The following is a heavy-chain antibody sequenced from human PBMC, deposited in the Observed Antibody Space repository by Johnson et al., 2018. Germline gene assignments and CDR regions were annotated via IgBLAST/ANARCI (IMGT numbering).Heavy chain of an antibody. CDR3: ARGCSTTSCFTVHYYYGMEV. D-gene: IGHD2-2*02. J-gene: IGHJ6*02. CDR1: GYTFTNYD. V-gene: IGHV1-8*01. Sequence: QVQLVESGAEVKKPGASVKVSCKASGYTFTNYDLNWVRQATGQGLEWMGWMNPNSGNTGYAQKFQGRVIMTRNTSSSTAYLELSSLRSEDTAVYFCARGCSTTSCFTVHYYYGMEVWGQGTTVTVSS. CDR2: MNPNSGNT.